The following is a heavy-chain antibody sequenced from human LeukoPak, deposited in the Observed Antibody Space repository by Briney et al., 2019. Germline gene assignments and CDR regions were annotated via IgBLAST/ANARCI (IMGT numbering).Heavy chain of an antibody. V-gene: IGHV1-2*02. Sequence: ASVKGSCKASGYTFTDYYMHWVRQAPGQGLEWMGWINPNSGGTNYAQKFQGRVSMTRDTSISTAYMELSRLRSDDTAVYYCARNTINWFDPWGQGVLVTVSS. CDR3: ARNTINWFDP. CDR2: INPNSGGT. D-gene: IGHD5-24*01. J-gene: IGHJ5*02. CDR1: GYTFTDYY.